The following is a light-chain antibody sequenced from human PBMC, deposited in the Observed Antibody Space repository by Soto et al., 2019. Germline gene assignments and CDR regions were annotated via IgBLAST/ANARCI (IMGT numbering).Light chain of an antibody. CDR2: GAS. J-gene: IGKJ5*01. CDR3: QQYNNWPLT. V-gene: IGKV3D-15*01. Sequence: EIVMTQSPATLSVSPGERAILSCRASQGVTSNLAWYQQKPGQAPRLLIYGASTRATDIPARFSGSGSGTEFTFTITSLQSEDFVVYYCQQYNNWPLTFGQGTRLEIE. CDR1: QGVTSN.